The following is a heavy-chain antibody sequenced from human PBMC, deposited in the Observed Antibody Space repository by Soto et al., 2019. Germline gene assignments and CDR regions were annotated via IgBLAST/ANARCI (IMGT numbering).Heavy chain of an antibody. Sequence: SETLSLTCAVSGGSISSSNWWSWVRQPPGKGLEWIGEIYHSGSTNYNPSLKSRVTISVDKSKNQFSLKLSSVTAAGTAVYYCARGMGGDYYDSSGYYSLWGQGTMVTVSS. CDR3: ARGMGGDYYDSSGYYSL. CDR1: GGSISSSNW. CDR2: IYHSGST. V-gene: IGHV4-4*02. D-gene: IGHD3-22*01. J-gene: IGHJ3*01.